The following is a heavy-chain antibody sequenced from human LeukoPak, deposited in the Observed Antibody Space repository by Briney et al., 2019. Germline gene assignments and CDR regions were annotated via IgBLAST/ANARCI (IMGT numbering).Heavy chain of an antibody. D-gene: IGHD3-3*01. J-gene: IGHJ6*03. CDR3: ARLNYDFWSGIWEGYYMDV. Sequence: PGGSLRLSCAASGFTFTSYWMTWVRRAPGKGLEWVANIREDGSERYYAASVKGRFTVSRDNAKKSLSLQVNSLRAEDTAVYYCARLNYDFWSGIWEGYYMDVWGKGTTVTVSS. CDR1: GFTFTSYW. CDR2: IREDGSER. V-gene: IGHV3-7*01.